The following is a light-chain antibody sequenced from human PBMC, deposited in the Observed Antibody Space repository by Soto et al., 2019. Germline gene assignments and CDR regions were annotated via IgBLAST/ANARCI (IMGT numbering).Light chain of an antibody. Sequence: EIVLTQSPGTLSLSPGERATLSCRASESVSDNYLAWYQQRSGQAPRLLIYGASTRATGIPARFSGTGSGTEFTLTISSLQSEDFAIYYCQQYNNWPPYTFGQGTKLEIK. CDR1: ESVSDN. J-gene: IGKJ2*01. CDR2: GAS. CDR3: QQYNNWPPYT. V-gene: IGKV3-15*01.